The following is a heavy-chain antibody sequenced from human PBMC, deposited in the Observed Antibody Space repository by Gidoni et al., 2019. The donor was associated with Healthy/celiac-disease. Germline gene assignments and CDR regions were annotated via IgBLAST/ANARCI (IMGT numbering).Heavy chain of an antibody. J-gene: IGHJ4*02. CDR1: GGSLSGYY. D-gene: IGHD3-3*01. CDR2: INHNGST. V-gene: IGHV4-34*01. CDR3: ARERGRWYYDFWSGVTYVD. Sequence: QLQLQQCGAGLLKPSETLSLPCAVDGGSLSGYYWSWIRQPPGKGLEWIGEINHNGSTKDNPSLKSRVTISVDTAKNQFSLKLSSVTAADTAVYYCARERGRWYYDFWSGVTYVDWGQGTLVTVSS.